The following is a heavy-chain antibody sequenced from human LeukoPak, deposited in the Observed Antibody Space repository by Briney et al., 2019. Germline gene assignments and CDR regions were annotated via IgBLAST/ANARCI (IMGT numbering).Heavy chain of an antibody. J-gene: IGHJ6*02. CDR3: ARERDSGSYGAYYYYYYGMDV. CDR1: GYTFTSYT. CDR2: IIPIFGTA. Sequence: SVKVSCKASGYTFTSYTMHWVRQAPGQRLEWMGGIIPIFGTANYAQKFQGRVTITADESTSTAYMELSSLRSEDTAVYYCARERDSGSYGAYYYYYYGMDVWGQGTTVTVSS. V-gene: IGHV1-69*13. D-gene: IGHD1-26*01.